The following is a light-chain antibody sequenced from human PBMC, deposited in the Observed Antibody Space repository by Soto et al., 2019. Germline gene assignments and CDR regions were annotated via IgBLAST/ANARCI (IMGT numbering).Light chain of an antibody. CDR1: HYIDRW. V-gene: IGKV1-12*01. CDR2: DAS. CDR3: QQAYRLHIT. J-gene: IGKJ5*01. Sequence: DGQMTQSRSSVSASVGDTVTITCQASHYIDRWLDWYQQKPGQAPKLLIYDASRLRSGVPSTFSGSGSGTDLLLTITDMQPADCATYYCQQAYRLHITFGQRTRLEI.